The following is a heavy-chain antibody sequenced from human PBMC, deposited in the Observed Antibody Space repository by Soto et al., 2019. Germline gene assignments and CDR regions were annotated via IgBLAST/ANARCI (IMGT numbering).Heavy chain of an antibody. D-gene: IGHD3-16*01. Sequence: ASVKVSCKASGHTFTAYYIHWVRQAPGQGLEWMGRIDPGTGGTKYSQEFQGRVTMTGDTSISTAYMELSRLRPDDTAVFYCARTKDGNEMGDWGQGTLVTVSS. J-gene: IGHJ4*02. CDR3: ARTKDGNEMGD. CDR2: IDPGTGGT. V-gene: IGHV1-2*06. CDR1: GHTFTAYY.